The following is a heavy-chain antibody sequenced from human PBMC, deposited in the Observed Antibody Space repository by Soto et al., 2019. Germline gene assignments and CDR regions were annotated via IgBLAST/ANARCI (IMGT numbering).Heavy chain of an antibody. D-gene: IGHD3-22*01. CDR2: INPNSGGT. Sequence: ASVKVSCKASGYTFTGYYMHWVRQAPGQGLEWMGWINPNSGGTNYAQKFQGRVTMTRDTSISTAYMELSRLRSDDTAVYYCARLTYYYDSSGPRAGAFDIWGQGTMVTV. J-gene: IGHJ3*02. V-gene: IGHV1-2*02. CDR1: GYTFTGYY. CDR3: ARLTYYYDSSGPRAGAFDI.